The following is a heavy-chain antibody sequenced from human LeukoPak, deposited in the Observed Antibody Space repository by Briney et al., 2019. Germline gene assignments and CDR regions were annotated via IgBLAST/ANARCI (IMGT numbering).Heavy chain of an antibody. CDR2: ISSSGSTI. CDR1: GFTFSDYY. V-gene: IGHV3-11*04. Sequence: GGSLRLSCAASGFTFSDYYMSWIRQAPGKGLEWVSYISSSGSTIYYADSVKGRFTISRDNAKNSLYLQMNSLRAEDTAVYYCARDNVDWNYYYYYMDVWGKGTTVTVSS. CDR3: ARDNVDWNYYYYYMDV. J-gene: IGHJ6*03. D-gene: IGHD2-21*01.